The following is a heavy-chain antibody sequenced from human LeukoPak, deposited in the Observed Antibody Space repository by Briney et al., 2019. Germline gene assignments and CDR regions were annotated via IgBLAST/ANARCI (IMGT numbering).Heavy chain of an antibody. D-gene: IGHD2-15*01. J-gene: IGHJ4*02. CDR2: IYPGDSDT. V-gene: IGHV5-51*01. Sequence: GESLKISCKGSGYSFTSYWIGWVRQMPGKGLEWMGIIYPGDSDTRYSPSFQGQVTISADKSISTAYLQWSSLKASDTAMYYCARHPRIYCSGGSCYQYYFDYWGQGTLVTVSS. CDR3: ARHPRIYCSGGSCYQYYFDY. CDR1: GYSFTSYW.